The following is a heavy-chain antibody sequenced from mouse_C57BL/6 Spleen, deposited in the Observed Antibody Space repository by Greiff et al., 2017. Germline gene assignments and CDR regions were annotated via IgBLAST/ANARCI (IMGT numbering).Heavy chain of an antibody. J-gene: IGHJ3*01. D-gene: IGHD2-10*02. CDR2: IHPSDSDT. V-gene: IGHV1-74*01. CDR3: AISSSRRMGFAY. Sequence: QVQLKQPGAELVKPGASVKVSCKASGYTFTSYWMHWVKQSPGQGLEWIGRIHPSDSDTNYNQKLKGKATLTVDKSSSTAYMHLSSLTSEDSAVYYCAISSSRRMGFAYWGQGTLVTVSA. CDR1: GYTFTSYW.